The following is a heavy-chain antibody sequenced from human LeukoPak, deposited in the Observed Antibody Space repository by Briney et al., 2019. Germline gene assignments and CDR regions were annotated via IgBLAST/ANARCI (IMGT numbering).Heavy chain of an antibody. CDR2: INHRGST. D-gene: IGHD3-10*01. J-gene: IGHJ2*01. CDR1: GGSLTGY. Sequence: SETLSLTCGVYGGSLTGYWDWIRQPPGKGLEWIGEINHRGSTDYDPSLKSRVTISLDTSQNQFSLKLNSVTAADTAMYYCARVYSYGSVGYFDLWGRGTLVIVSS. CDR3: ARVYSYGSVGYFDL. V-gene: IGHV4-34*01.